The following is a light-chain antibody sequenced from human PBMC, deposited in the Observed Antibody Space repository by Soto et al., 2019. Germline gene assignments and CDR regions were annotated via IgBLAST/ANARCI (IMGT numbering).Light chain of an antibody. CDR1: SSDVGGYNY. J-gene: IGLJ1*01. CDR2: EVS. Sequence: QSAMTQPPFASGSPGQSVTISCTGTSSDVGGYNYVSWYQQHPGKAPKLMIYEVSKRPSGVPNRFSGSKSGNTASLTISGLRAEDEADYYCCSYVGRNTYVFGTGTKVTVL. V-gene: IGLV2-8*01. CDR3: CSYVGRNTYV.